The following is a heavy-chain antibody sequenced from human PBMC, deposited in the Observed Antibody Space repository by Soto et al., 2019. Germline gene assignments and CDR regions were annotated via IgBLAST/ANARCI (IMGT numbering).Heavy chain of an antibody. CDR1: GFTFSNYV. CDR3: ARGYCTNGLCYNDY. Sequence: PGGSLRLSCAASGFTFSNYVMSWVRQAPGKGLEWISYIRSSSATIYYADSVKGRFTISRDNAKNFLYLQMNSLRADETVVYYCARGYCTNGLCYNDYWGQGTLVTVSS. CDR2: IRSSSATI. J-gene: IGHJ4*02. V-gene: IGHV3-48*01. D-gene: IGHD2-8*01.